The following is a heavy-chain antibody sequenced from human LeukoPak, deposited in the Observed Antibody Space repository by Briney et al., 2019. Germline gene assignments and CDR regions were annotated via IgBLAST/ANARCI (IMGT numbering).Heavy chain of an antibody. J-gene: IGHJ4*02. V-gene: IGHV4-39*01. CDR1: GGSISSSSYY. Sequence: PSETLSLTCTVSGGSISSSSYYWGWLRQPPGKGLEWIGSIYYSGSTYYNPSLKSRVTISVDTSKNQFSLKLSSVTAADTAVYYCARVNYSGSPPAPFDYWGQGTLVTVSS. D-gene: IGHD1-26*01. CDR2: IYYSGST. CDR3: ARVNYSGSPPAPFDY.